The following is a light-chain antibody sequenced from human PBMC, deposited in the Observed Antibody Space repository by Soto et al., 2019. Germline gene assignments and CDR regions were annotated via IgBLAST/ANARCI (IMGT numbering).Light chain of an antibody. Sequence: QSALTQPASVSGSPGQSITISCTGTSSDVGGYNYVSWYQQHPGKAAKLMIYDVSNRPSGVSNRFSGSKSGNTASLTISGLQAEDEADYYCSSYTSSSTLLYVFGPGTKVTVL. CDR1: SSDVGGYNY. J-gene: IGLJ1*01. CDR3: SSYTSSSTLLYV. V-gene: IGLV2-14*01. CDR2: DVS.